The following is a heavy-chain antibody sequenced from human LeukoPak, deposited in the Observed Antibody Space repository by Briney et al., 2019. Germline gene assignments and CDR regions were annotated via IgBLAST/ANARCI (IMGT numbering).Heavy chain of an antibody. Sequence: PGGSLRLSCAASGFTFSSYAMSWVRQAPGKGLEWVSAISGSGGSTYYADSVKGRFTISRDNSKNTLYLQMNSLRAEDTAVYYCARKRIKGGHAFDIWGQGTMVTVSS. D-gene: IGHD1-26*01. CDR1: GFTFSSYA. CDR2: ISGSGGST. J-gene: IGHJ3*02. CDR3: ARKRIKGGHAFDI. V-gene: IGHV3-23*01.